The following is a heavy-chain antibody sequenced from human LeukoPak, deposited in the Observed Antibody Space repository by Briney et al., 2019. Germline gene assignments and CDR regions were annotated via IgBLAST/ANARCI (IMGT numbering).Heavy chain of an antibody. V-gene: IGHV4-39*07. CDR2: IYYSGST. CDR3: ARGLRLYSNYGDDYYYYMDV. CDR1: GGSISSSSYY. J-gene: IGHJ6*03. Sequence: SETLSLTCTVSGGSISSSSYYWGWIRQPPGKGLEWIGSIYYSGSTYYNPSLKSRVTISVDTSKNQFSLKLSSVTAADTAVYYCARGLRLYSNYGDDYYYYMDVWGKGTTVTVSS. D-gene: IGHD4-11*01.